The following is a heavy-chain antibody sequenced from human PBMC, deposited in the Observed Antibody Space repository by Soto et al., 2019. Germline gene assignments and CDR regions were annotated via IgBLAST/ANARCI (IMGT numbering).Heavy chain of an antibody. CDR2: ISYDGSNK. D-gene: IGHD3-22*01. CDR3: AGDPGLVDV. Sequence: QVQLVESGGGVVQPGRSLRLSCAASGFTFSSYAMHWVRQAPGKGLEWVAVISYDGSNKYYADSVKGRFTISRDNSKNTLYLQMNSLRAEGTGGYYCAGDPGLVDVWGQGTTVTVSS. CDR1: GFTFSSYA. J-gene: IGHJ6*02. V-gene: IGHV3-30-3*01.